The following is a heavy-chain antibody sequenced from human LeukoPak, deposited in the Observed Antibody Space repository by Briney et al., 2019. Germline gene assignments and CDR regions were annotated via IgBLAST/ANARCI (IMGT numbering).Heavy chain of an antibody. CDR3: ARHRRYCSSTSCSDSGYDDY. Sequence: SETLSLTCAVYGGSFSGYYWSWIRQPPGKGLEWIGEINHSGSTNYNPSLKSRVTISVDTSKNQFSLKLSPVTAADTAVYYCARHRRYCSSTSCSDSGYDDYWGQGTLVTVSS. CDR2: INHSGST. J-gene: IGHJ4*02. V-gene: IGHV4-34*01. D-gene: IGHD2-2*01. CDR1: GGSFSGYY.